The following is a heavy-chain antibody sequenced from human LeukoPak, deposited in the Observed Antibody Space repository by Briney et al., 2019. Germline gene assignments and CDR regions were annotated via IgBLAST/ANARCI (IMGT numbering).Heavy chain of an antibody. CDR3: ARDMGAAAGS. V-gene: IGHV4-61*02. Sequence: SETLSLTCTVSGGSISSGSYYWSWIRQPAGKGLEWIGRIYTSGSTNYNPSLKSRVTISVDTSKNQFSLKLSPVTAADTAVYYCARDMGAAAGSWGQGTLVTVSP. J-gene: IGHJ4*02. CDR1: GGSISSGSYY. D-gene: IGHD6-13*01. CDR2: IYTSGST.